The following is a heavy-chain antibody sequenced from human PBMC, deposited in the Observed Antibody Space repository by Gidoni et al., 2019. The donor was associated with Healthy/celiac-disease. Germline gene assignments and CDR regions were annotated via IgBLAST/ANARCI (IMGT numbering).Heavy chain of an antibody. CDR1: GYTFTGYY. CDR2: INPNSGGT. Sequence: QVQLVQSGAEVKKPGASVKVSCKASGYTFTGYYMHWVRQAPGQGLEWMGWINPNSGGTNYAQKFQGRVTMTRDTSISTAYMELSRLRSDDTAVYYCARAVEATPFRVLHWFDPWGQGTLVTVSS. J-gene: IGHJ5*02. D-gene: IGHD5-12*01. V-gene: IGHV1-2*02. CDR3: ARAVEATPFRVLHWFDP.